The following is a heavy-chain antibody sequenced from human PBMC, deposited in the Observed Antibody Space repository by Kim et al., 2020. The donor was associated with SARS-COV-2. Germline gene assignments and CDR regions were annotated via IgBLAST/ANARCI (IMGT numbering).Heavy chain of an antibody. V-gene: IGHV3-66*01. J-gene: IGHJ4*02. Sequence: GGSLRLSCAASGFTFTSTYMSWVRQAPGKRLEWVSVFYSAGTKFYADSVGGRCNIYSDSSMNTLFLQMDNMRDEDTAVYYCATGHCGYDSCYWGQGTLVTVSS. D-gene: IGHD5-12*01. CDR2: FYSAGTK. CDR1: GFTFTSTY. CDR3: ATGHCGYDSCY.